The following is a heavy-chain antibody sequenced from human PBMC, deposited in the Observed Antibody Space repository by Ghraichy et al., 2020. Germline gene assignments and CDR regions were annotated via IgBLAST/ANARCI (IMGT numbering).Heavy chain of an antibody. V-gene: IGHV4-34*01. D-gene: IGHD5-24*01. CDR1: GGSFSGYY. Sequence: SETLSLTCAVYGGSFSGYYWSWIRQPPGKGLEWIGEINHSGSTNYNPSLKSRVTISVDTSKNQFSLKLSSVTAADTAVYYCARGLGERWLQFGYYFDYWGQGTLVTVSS. CDR3: ARGLGERWLQFGYYFDY. J-gene: IGHJ4*02. CDR2: INHSGST.